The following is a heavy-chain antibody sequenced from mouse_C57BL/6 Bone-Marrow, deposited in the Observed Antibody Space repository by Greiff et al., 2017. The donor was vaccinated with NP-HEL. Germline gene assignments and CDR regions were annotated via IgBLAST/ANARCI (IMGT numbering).Heavy chain of an antibody. CDR1: GYTFTSYW. CDR3: APMVTSYFDY. J-gene: IGHJ2*01. D-gene: IGHD2-2*01. V-gene: IGHV1-59*01. Sequence: VQLQQPGAELVRPGTSVKLSCKASGYTFTSYWMHWVKQRPGQGLEWIGVIDPSDSYTNYNQKFKGKATLTVDTSSSTAYMQLSSLTSEDSAVYYCAPMVTSYFDYWGQGTTLTVSS. CDR2: IDPSDSYT.